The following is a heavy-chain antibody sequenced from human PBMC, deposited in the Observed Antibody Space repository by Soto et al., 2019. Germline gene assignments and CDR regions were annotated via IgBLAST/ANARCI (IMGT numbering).Heavy chain of an antibody. D-gene: IGHD3-10*01. CDR3: AKTYGSGSYTYYYYGMDV. CDR2: ISAYNGNT. Sequence: ASVKVSCKASGYTFTSYGISWLRQAPGRGLEWMGWISAYNGNTNYAQKLQGRVTMTTDTSTSTAYMELRSLRSDDTAVYYCAKTYGSGSYTYYYYGMDVWGQGTTVTVSS. J-gene: IGHJ6*02. CDR1: GYTFTSYG. V-gene: IGHV1-18*01.